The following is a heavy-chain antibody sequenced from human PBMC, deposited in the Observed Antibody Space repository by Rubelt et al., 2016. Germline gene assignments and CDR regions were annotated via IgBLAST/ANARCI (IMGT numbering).Heavy chain of an antibody. CDR3: ARTPMVRGVTKPEV. D-gene: IGHD3-10*01. CDR2: IYYSGST. V-gene: IGHV4-31*03. Sequence: QVQLQESGPGLVKPSQTLSLTCTVSGGSISSGGYYWSWIRQHPGKGLEWIGYIYYSGSTYYNPSLKSRVTIQVETAQNQFSLKLSSVTAADTAVYYCARTPMVRGVTKPEVWGQGTLVTVSS. J-gene: IGHJ4*02. CDR1: GGSISSGGYY.